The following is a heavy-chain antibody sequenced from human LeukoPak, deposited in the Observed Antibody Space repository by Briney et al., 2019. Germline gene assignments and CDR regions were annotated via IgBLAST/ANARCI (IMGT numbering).Heavy chain of an antibody. CDR1: GGSISSGGYY. CDR3: ARVDCSGGSCYSRYYYYGMDV. CDR2: IYYSGST. V-gene: IGHV4-31*03. D-gene: IGHD2-15*01. J-gene: IGHJ6*02. Sequence: SQTLSLTCTVSGGSISSGGYYWSWIRQHPGKGLEWIVYIYYSGSTYYNPSLKSRVTISVDTSKNQFSLKLSSVTAADTAVYYCARVDCSGGSCYSRYYYYGMDVWGQGTTVTVSS.